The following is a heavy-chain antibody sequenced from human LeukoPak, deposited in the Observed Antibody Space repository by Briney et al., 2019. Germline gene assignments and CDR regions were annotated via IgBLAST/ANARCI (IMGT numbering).Heavy chain of an antibody. CDR1: GFTFSSYG. CDR3: AKDEFFDGYCSSTSCSVGPFDY. D-gene: IGHD2-2*03. Sequence: PGGSLRLSCAASGFTFSSYGMHWVRQAPGKGLEWVAFIRYDGSNNYYADSVKGRFTISRDNSKNTLYLQMNSLRAEDTAVYYCAKDEFFDGYCSSTSCSVGPFDYWGQGTLVTVSS. V-gene: IGHV3-30*02. CDR2: IRYDGSNN. J-gene: IGHJ4*02.